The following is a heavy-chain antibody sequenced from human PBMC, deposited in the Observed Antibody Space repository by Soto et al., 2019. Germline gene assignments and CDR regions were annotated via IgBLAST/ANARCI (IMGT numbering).Heavy chain of an antibody. CDR2: ISAYNGNT. V-gene: IGHV1-18*01. D-gene: IGHD3-9*01. Sequence: AASVEVSCKSSDYTFTSYGISWVRQAPGQGLEWMGWISAYNGNTNYAQKLQGRVTMTTDTSTSTAYMELRSLRSDDTAVYYCAIQDAPYYDILFGYYLYFYYWGQGTLVTVCS. CDR3: AIQDAPYYDILFGYYLYFYY. CDR1: DYTFTSYG. J-gene: IGHJ4*02.